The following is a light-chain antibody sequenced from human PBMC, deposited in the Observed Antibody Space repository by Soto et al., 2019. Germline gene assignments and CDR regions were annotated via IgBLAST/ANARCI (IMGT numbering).Light chain of an antibody. CDR3: QQRSNWPPIT. CDR1: QSVTSN. J-gene: IGKJ5*01. V-gene: IGKV3-15*01. Sequence: EIVMTQSPATLSVSPGERATLSCRASQSVTSNLAWYQRKAGQAPRLLMYGASTRATGIPARFSGSGSGTDFTLTISSLEPEDAALYYCQQRSNWPPITLGQGTHWRL. CDR2: GAS.